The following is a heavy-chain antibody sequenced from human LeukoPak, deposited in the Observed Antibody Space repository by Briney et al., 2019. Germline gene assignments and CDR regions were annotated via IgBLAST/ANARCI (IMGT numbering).Heavy chain of an antibody. Sequence: PGGSLRLSCAASGFTFSSYAMSWVRQAPGKGLEWVSDISGSGGSTYYADSVKGRFTISRDNSKNTLYLQMISLRAEDTAVYYCANYGSVSYFAYWGQGTLVTVSS. V-gene: IGHV3-23*01. CDR2: ISGSGGST. CDR3: ANYGSVSYFAY. CDR1: GFTFSSYA. J-gene: IGHJ4*02. D-gene: IGHD3-10*01.